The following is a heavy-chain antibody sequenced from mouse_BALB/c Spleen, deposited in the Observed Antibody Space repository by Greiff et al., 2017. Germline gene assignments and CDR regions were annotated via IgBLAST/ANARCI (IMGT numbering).Heavy chain of an antibody. CDR1: GFTFTDYY. D-gene: IGHD2-13*01. J-gene: IGHJ3*01. CDR3: ARDNGDYDWLAY. CDR2: IRNKANGDTT. Sequence: DVHLVESGGGLVQPGGSLRLSCATSGFTFTDYYMSWVRQPPGKALEWLGFIRNKANGDTTEYSASVMGRFTISRDNSQSILYLHMNTLRAEDSATSYCARDNGDYDWLAYWGQGTLVTVSA. V-gene: IGHV7-3*02.